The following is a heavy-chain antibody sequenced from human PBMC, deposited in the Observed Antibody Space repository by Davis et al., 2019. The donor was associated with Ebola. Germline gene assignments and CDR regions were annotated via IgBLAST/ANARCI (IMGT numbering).Heavy chain of an antibody. J-gene: IGHJ4*02. V-gene: IGHV1-3*01. CDR1: GFILTNYA. Sequence: AASVKVSCKASGFILTNYAIHWVRQAPGQRLEWMGWVNGGNGNTKYSQRFQGRVTITADTSTSNAYMELRRLRSKDTAGYYSARNGDEDDYWGQGTLVTVSS. CDR2: VNGGNGNT. D-gene: IGHD2-21*02. CDR3: ARNGDEDDY.